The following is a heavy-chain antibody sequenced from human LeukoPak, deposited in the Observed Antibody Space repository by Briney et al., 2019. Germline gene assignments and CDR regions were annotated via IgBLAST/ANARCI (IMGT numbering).Heavy chain of an antibody. Sequence: PGGSLTLSCAASGFTFSDYYMSWMRQAPGKGLEWVSYISSSSSDTNYADSVKSRFIISSDNAKNSLYLLMNSLRAEDTAVYYCARVLGSYAFDYWGQGTLVTVSS. V-gene: IGHV3-11*05. D-gene: IGHD3-10*01. CDR1: GFTFSDYY. CDR3: ARVLGSYAFDY. CDR2: ISSSSSDT. J-gene: IGHJ4*02.